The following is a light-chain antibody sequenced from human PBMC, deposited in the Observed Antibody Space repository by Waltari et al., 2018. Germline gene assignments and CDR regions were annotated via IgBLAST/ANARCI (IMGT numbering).Light chain of an antibody. CDR3: QVWDSSTDHVV. CDR1: HIGSKS. Sequence: SYVLTQPPSVSVAPGQTAWISCWGNHIGSKSVQWYQQKPGHAPVLVLEADTDRPSGIPERFSGSNSGNTATLIVSRVEAGDEADYYGQVWDSSTDHVVFGGGTKLTVL. CDR2: ADT. V-gene: IGLV3-21*02. J-gene: IGLJ2*01.